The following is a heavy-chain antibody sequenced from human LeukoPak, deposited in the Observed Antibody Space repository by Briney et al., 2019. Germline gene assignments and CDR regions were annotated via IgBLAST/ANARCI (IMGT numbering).Heavy chain of an antibody. D-gene: IGHD1-26*01. CDR3: ARDGWSPAFDY. Sequence: PGGSLRLSCAASGFTVSSNYMSWVRQAPGKGLEWVAVISYDGSNKYYADSVKGRFTISRDNSKNTLYLQMNSLRAEDTAVYYCARDGWSPAFDYWGQGTLVTVSS. CDR1: GFTVSSNY. J-gene: IGHJ4*02. V-gene: IGHV3-30*03. CDR2: ISYDGSNK.